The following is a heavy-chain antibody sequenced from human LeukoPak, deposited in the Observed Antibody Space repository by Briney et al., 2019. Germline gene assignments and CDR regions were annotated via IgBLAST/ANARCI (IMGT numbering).Heavy chain of an antibody. Sequence: KRGESLKISCKGSGYSFTSYWIGWVRQMPGKGLEWMGIIYPGDSDTRYSPSFQGQVTISADKSISNAYLQWSSLKASDTAMYYCARSRAYYDFWSGYYIFDYWGQGTLVTVSS. D-gene: IGHD3-3*01. V-gene: IGHV5-51*01. CDR2: IYPGDSDT. CDR1: GYSFTSYW. CDR3: ARSRAYYDFWSGYYIFDY. J-gene: IGHJ4*02.